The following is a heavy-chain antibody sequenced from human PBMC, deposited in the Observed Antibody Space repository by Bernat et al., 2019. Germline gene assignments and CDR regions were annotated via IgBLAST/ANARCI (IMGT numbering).Heavy chain of an antibody. CDR1: GFTFSSYA. Sequence: QVQPVESGGGVVQPGRFLRLSCAASGFTFSSYAMHWVRQAPGKGLEWVAVISYDGCNKYYADSVKGRFTISRDNSKNTLYLQMNSLRAEDTAVYYCARDSEPRAYSSSWEIDYWGQGTLVTVSS. CDR3: ARDSEPRAYSSSWEIDY. D-gene: IGHD6-13*01. CDR2: ISYDGCNK. J-gene: IGHJ4*02. V-gene: IGHV3-30-3*01.